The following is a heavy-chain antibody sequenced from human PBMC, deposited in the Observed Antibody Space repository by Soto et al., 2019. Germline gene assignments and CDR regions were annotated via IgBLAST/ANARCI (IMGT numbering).Heavy chain of an antibody. V-gene: IGHV4-59*11. CDR1: GGSMSSHY. CDR2: ISCSGRT. Sequence: SETLSLTCTVAGGSMSSHYCTWLRQSPGKGLEWIGYISCSGRTYYNPSLKSRVSISADTSKNQFSLRMNSMIAADTALYYCATADPAASVGYWGQVTLVTVSS. D-gene: IGHD2-2*01. CDR3: ATADPAASVGY. J-gene: IGHJ4*02.